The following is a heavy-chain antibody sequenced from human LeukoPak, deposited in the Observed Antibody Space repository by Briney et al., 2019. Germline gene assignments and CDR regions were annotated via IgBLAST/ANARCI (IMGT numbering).Heavy chain of an antibody. CDR3: VRDPSARFYFDY. D-gene: IGHD6-6*01. V-gene: IGHV3-23*01. J-gene: IGHJ4*02. CDR1: GFTFTDYA. CDR2: INTNGDRT. Sequence: GGSLRLSCAASGFTFTDYAVTWVRQAPGKGLEWVSGINTNGDRTSYADSVKGRFTISRDNSRGTLSLQMNSLKVEDTALYYCVRDPSARFYFDYWGQGTLVTVSS.